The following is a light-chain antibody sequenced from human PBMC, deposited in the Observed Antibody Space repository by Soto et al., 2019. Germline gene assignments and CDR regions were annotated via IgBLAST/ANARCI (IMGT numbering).Light chain of an antibody. CDR2: GTS. Sequence: EIVMTQSPATLSVSPGERATLSCRASQSVSSNFAWYQQKPGQAPRLLIYGTSTRATGLPPRFSGSGSGTEFTLTISSLQSEDLAVYYCQQYNRWPYTFGQGTKLEIK. CDR3: QQYNRWPYT. J-gene: IGKJ2*01. V-gene: IGKV3-15*01. CDR1: QSVSSN.